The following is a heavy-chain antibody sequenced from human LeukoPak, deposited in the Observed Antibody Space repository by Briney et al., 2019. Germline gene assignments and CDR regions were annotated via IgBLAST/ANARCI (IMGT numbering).Heavy chain of an antibody. D-gene: IGHD5-12*01. V-gene: IGHV1-8*01. Sequence: GASVKVSCKASGYTFTSYDINWVRQATGQGLEWMGWMNPKSGKIGIPQKFQGRVTMTSNTSINTVYMELSSLRSDDTAVYYCARDESGYDSWFDPWGQGTLATVSS. CDR1: GYTFTSYD. CDR2: MNPKSGKI. CDR3: ARDESGYDSWFDP. J-gene: IGHJ5*02.